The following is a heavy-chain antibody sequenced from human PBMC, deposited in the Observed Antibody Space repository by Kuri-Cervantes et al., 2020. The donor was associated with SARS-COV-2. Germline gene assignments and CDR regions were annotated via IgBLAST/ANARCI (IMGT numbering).Heavy chain of an antibody. Sequence: GESLKISCAASGFTFSSYEMNWVRQAPGKGLEWVSYISTGGSTTYYADSVKGRFTISRDNAKNSLYLQMNSLRAEDTAVYYCARAQNPDYWGQGTLVTVSS. D-gene: IGHD2/OR15-2a*01. J-gene: IGHJ4*02. CDR3: ARAQNPDY. CDR2: ISTGGSTT. V-gene: IGHV3-48*03. CDR1: GFTFSSYE.